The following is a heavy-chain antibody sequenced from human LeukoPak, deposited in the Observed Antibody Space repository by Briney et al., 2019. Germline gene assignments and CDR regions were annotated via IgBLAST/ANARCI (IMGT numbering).Heavy chain of an antibody. D-gene: IGHD6-6*01. Sequence: GGCLRLSCAAAAFTFRTYWTSWVRQAPGGGLEWVASIDLVGSETSYMESVKGRSTISRDHAMNSFFLQINSLRAEDTAVYYCARLIEDRTIYDYWGQGTLVTVSS. CDR1: AFTFRTYW. CDR3: ARLIEDRTIYDY. J-gene: IGHJ4*02. V-gene: IGHV3-7*01. CDR2: IDLVGSET.